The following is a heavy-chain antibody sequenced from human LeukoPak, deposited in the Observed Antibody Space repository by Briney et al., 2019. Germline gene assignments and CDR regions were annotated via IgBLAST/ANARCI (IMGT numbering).Heavy chain of an antibody. Sequence: GGSLRLSCAASGFTFNNYGIHYVRQAPGKGLEWVAVISDDGRHKNYADSVKGRFTLSRDNSNNTLYLQMNSLRVEDTGVYYCAKDRETTASGTFDYWGQGTLVTVSS. CDR2: ISDDGRHK. CDR1: GFTFNNYG. J-gene: IGHJ4*02. V-gene: IGHV3-30*18. D-gene: IGHD6-13*01. CDR3: AKDRETTASGTFDY.